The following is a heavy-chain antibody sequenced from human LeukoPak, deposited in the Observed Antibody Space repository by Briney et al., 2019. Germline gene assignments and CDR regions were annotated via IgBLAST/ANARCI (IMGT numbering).Heavy chain of an antibody. V-gene: IGHV4-59*01. D-gene: IGHD4-11*01. CDR1: GDPISNYY. CDR2: IDYSGST. Sequence: PSETLSLTCTVSGDPISNYYWSWIRQPPGKGLEWIGYIDYSGSTNYNPSLKSRVTISVDTSKNQFSLKLRSMTPADTAVYYCARDLPYSRDNGFDPWGQGTLVTVSS. CDR3: ARDLPYSRDNGFDP. J-gene: IGHJ5*02.